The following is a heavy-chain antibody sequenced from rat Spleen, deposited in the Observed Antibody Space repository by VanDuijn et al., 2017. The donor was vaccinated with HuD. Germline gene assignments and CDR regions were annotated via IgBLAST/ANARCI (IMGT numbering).Heavy chain of an antibody. D-gene: IGHD1-2*01. V-gene: IGHV5-25*01. CDR3: ARNSPFDY. J-gene: IGHJ2*01. CDR2: ITSGGINT. Sequence: EVQLVESGGGLVQPGRSLKLSCAASGFTFSSFAMAWVRQAPKKGLEWVATITSGGINTYYPDSVKGRFTISRDNAKSTLYLQMDSLRSEDTATYYCARNSPFDYWGKGVMVTVSS. CDR1: GFTFSSFA.